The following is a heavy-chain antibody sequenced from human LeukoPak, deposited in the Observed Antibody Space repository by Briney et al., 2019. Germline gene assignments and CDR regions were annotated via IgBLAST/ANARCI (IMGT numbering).Heavy chain of an antibody. CDR2: IIPIFGTA. Sequence: SVKVSCKASGGTFSSYAISWVRQAPGQGLEWMGGIIPIFGTANYAQKFQGRVTITADESTSTAYMELRSLRSDDTAVYYCAVIIVVVPAAAQQLYYYYGMDVWGQGTTVTVSS. V-gene: IGHV1-69*13. J-gene: IGHJ6*02. CDR1: GGTFSSYA. D-gene: IGHD2-2*01. CDR3: AVIIVVVPAAAQQLYYYYGMDV.